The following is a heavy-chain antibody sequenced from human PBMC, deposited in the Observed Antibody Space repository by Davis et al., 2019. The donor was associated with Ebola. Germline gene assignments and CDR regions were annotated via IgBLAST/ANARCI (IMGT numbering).Heavy chain of an antibody. CDR3: ARDLGPGGMDV. CDR1: GFTFGSYS. D-gene: IGHD7-27*01. V-gene: IGHV3-21*06. Sequence: GGSLRLSCAASGFTFGSYSINWVRQAPGKGLEWVSSISDSSSYIYYADSVRGRFTISRDDAKNSLYLQMNSLRAEDSAVYYCARDLGPGGMDVWGQGTTVTVSS. J-gene: IGHJ6*02. CDR2: ISDSSSYI.